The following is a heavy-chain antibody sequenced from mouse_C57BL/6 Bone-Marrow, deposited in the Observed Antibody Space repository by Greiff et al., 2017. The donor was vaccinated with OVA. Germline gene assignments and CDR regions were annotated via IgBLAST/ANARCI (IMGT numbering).Heavy chain of an antibody. J-gene: IGHJ4*01. CDR1: GYTFTSYW. CDR2: IDPNSGGT. Sequence: QVQLQQPGAELVKPGASVKLSCKASGYTFTSYWMHWVKQRPGRGLEWIGRIDPNSGGTKYNEKFKSKATLTVDKTASTAYMQLSSLTSEDSAVYYCARIYDGYHYYAIDYWGQGTSVTVSS. CDR3: ARIYDGYHYYAIDY. V-gene: IGHV1-72*01. D-gene: IGHD2-3*01.